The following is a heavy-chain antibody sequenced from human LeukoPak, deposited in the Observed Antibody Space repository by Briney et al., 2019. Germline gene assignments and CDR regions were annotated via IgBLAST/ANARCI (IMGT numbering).Heavy chain of an antibody. J-gene: IGHJ5*02. CDR2: LYYGGST. CDR1: GGSISSSRVH. V-gene: IGHV4-39*01. Sequence: SETLSLTCAVSGGSISSSRVHWGWIRPPPGRGLGWLGNLYYGGSTDYNPSLKSRVTISIDTSKNQFSLRLTSVTAADTAVYYCASLGKYYDFLSCYYKEGNWFDPWGQGTLVIVSS. CDR3: ASLGKYYDFLSCYYKEGNWFDP. D-gene: IGHD3-3*01.